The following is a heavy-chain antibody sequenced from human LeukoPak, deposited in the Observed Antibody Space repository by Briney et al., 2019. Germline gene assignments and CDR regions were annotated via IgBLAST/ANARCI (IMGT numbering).Heavy chain of an antibody. CDR2: ISYDGSNK. V-gene: IGHV3-30-3*01. D-gene: IGHD2-2*01. Sequence: GGSLRLSCAASGFSFNSYAMHWVRQAPGKGLEWVAVISYDGSNKYYADSVKGRFTISRDNSKNTLYLQMNSLRAEDTAVYYCARDPEEGYCSSTSCSPVWGQGTMVTVSS. J-gene: IGHJ3*01. CDR1: GFSFNSYA. CDR3: ARDPEEGYCSSTSCSPV.